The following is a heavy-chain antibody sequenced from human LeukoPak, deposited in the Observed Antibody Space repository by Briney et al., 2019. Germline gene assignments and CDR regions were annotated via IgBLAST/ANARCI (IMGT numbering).Heavy chain of an antibody. CDR2: IIPIFGTA. J-gene: IGHJ4*02. CDR1: GGTFSSYA. CDR3: ARENKELLWFGDYDY. V-gene: IGHV1-69*13. D-gene: IGHD3-10*01. Sequence: SVKVSCTASGGTFSSYAISWVRQAPGQGLEWMGGIIPIFGTANYAQKFQGRVTITADESTSTAYMELSSLRSEDTAVYYCARENKELLWFGDYDYWGQGTLVTVSS.